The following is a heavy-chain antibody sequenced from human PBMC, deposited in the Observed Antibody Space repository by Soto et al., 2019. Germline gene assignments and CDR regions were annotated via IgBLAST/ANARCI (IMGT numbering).Heavy chain of an antibody. V-gene: IGHV3-74*01. J-gene: IGHJ4*02. Sequence: EVQLVESGGGLVQPGGSLRLSCAASGFTFSSSWIRWVRQAPGKGLVWVSRINGDGRTTNYADSVRGQFAISGDNAKNAVYLQMNSLRAEDTAVYYCARGAAGRYYSDYWGQGTLVTVSS. CDR2: INGDGRTT. CDR3: ARGAAGRYYSDY. D-gene: IGHD2-15*01. CDR1: GFTFSSSW.